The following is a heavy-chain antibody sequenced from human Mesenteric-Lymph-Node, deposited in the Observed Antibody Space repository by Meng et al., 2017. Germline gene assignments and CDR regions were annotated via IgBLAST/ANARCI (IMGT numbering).Heavy chain of an antibody. Sequence: GESLKISCAASGFTFSNAWMSWVRQAPGTGLEWVGRIKSKTDGGTTDYAAPVKGRFTISRDDSKNTLYLQMNSLKTEDTAVYYCTTGTWPQNYYYYGMDVWGQGTTVTVSS. D-gene: IGHD3/OR15-3a*01. CDR1: GFTFSNAW. V-gene: IGHV3-15*01. CDR2: IKSKTDGGTT. J-gene: IGHJ6*02. CDR3: TTGTWPQNYYYYGMDV.